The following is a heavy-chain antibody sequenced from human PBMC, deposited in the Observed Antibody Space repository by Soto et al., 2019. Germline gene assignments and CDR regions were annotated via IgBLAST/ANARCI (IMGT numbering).Heavy chain of an antibody. V-gene: IGHV1-69*06. D-gene: IGHD6-6*01. Sequence: QVQLVQSGAEVKKPGSSVKVSCKASGGTFSSYAISWVRQDPGQGLEWMGGIIPIFGTANYAQKFPGRVTIPADKSTSTAYMELSSLRSEDTAVYYCARQGYSSSSWGYYYYGMDVWGQGTTVTVSS. CDR2: IIPIFGTA. J-gene: IGHJ6*02. CDR3: ARQGYSSSSWGYYYYGMDV. CDR1: GGTFSSYA.